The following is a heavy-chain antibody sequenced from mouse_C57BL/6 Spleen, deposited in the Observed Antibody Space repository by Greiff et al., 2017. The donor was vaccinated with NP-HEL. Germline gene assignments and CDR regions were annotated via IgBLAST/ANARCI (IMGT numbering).Heavy chain of an antibody. CDR1: GFNIKNTY. CDR2: IDPANGNT. Sequence: EVQLQQSVAELVRPGASVKLSCTASGFNIKNTYMHWVKQRPKQGLEWIGRIDPANGNTKYAPKFQGKATITADQSSNTAYLQLSSLTSEDTAIYYCARRGGGSYYSNSGLSYWGQGTTLTVSS. J-gene: IGHJ2*01. D-gene: IGHD2-5*01. V-gene: IGHV14-3*01. CDR3: ARRGGGSYYSNSGLSY.